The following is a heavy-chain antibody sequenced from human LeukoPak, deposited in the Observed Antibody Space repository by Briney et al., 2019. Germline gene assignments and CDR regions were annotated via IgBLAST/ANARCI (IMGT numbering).Heavy chain of an antibody. J-gene: IGHJ6*04. Sequence: GGSLRLSCAASGLTFSSYSMNWVRQAPGKGLEWVSSITSSGRYIYYADSVKGRLTISRDNAKNSLYLQMNSLRAEDTAVYYCAELGITMIGGVWGKGTTVTISS. D-gene: IGHD3-10*02. CDR1: GLTFSSYS. CDR3: AELGITMIGGV. V-gene: IGHV3-21*01. CDR2: ITSSGRYI.